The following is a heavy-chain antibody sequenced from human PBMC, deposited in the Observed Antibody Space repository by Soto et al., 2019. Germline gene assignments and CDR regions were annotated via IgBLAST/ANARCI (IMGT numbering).Heavy chain of an antibody. CDR3: ARDSPDKGSTSDYGMDV. CDR1: GGTFSSYA. CDR2: IIPIFGTA. Sequence: QVQLVQSGAEVKKPGSSVKVSCKASGGTFSSYAISWVRQAPGQGLEWMGGIIPIFGTANYAQKFQGRVTITADKSTSTAYMELSSLRSEDTGGYYCARDSPDKGSTSDYGMDVWGQGTTVTVSS. D-gene: IGHD2-2*01. J-gene: IGHJ6*02. V-gene: IGHV1-69*06.